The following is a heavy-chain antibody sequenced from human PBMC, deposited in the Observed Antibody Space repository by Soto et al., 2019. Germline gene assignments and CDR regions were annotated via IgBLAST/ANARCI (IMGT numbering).Heavy chain of an antibody. CDR1: GFTFSTYT. Sequence: EVQLLESGGGLVQPGGSLRLSCVASGFTFSTYTMSWVRQAPGKGLEWVSVISGSGGSPSYADSVQGRFSISRDNPKNTLYLQMNSLRGVDTAMYYCAKARCSTTNCYVPDYWGQGTLVTVSS. CDR3: AKARCSTTNCYVPDY. D-gene: IGHD2-2*01. V-gene: IGHV3-23*01. CDR2: ISGSGGSP. J-gene: IGHJ4*02.